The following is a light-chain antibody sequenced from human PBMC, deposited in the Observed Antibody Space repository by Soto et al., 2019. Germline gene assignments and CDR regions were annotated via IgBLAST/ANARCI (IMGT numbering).Light chain of an antibody. CDR2: DNN. CDR1: SSNIGNNY. Sequence: QSVLTQPPSVSAAPGQKVTISCSGSSSNIGNNYVSWYQQLPETAPKLLIYDNNKRPSGIPDRFSDSKSGTSATLGITGLQTGDEADYYCGTWDSSLSAYVFGTGTKV. CDR3: GTWDSSLSAYV. J-gene: IGLJ1*01. V-gene: IGLV1-51*01.